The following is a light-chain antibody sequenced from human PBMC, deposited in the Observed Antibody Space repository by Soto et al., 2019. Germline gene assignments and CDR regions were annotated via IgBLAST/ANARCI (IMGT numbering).Light chain of an antibody. Sequence: DRKMTQSPTTLAASIRDNVTITCRATQSISSWLAWYQHKPGEAPKLLIYDASDLETGVPLRFSGRGSETEFTLTINGLQPDDFATYYCQQYNSFPRTFGQGTKVDIK. V-gene: IGKV1-5*01. CDR1: QSISSW. CDR2: DAS. CDR3: QQYNSFPRT. J-gene: IGKJ1*01.